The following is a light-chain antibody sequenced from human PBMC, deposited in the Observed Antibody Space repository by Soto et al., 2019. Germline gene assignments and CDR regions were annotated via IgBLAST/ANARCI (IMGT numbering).Light chain of an antibody. Sequence: DIQMTQSPSSLSASVGDRVTITFRASQGISTLLAWYQQKPGKGPNLLIYAASSLQSGVPSRFSGSGSGTDFTLTISSLQPEDFATYDCQQANSFPITFGQGTRLEIK. V-gene: IGKV1-12*01. J-gene: IGKJ5*01. CDR1: QGISTL. CDR3: QQANSFPIT. CDR2: AAS.